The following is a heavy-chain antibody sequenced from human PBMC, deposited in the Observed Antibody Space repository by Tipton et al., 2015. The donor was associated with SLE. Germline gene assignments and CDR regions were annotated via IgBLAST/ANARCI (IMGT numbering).Heavy chain of an antibody. D-gene: IGHD3-22*01. V-gene: IGHV4-39*07. CDR1: RGSISSNKYY. CDR3: ARGDDSSGYYIDY. Sequence: TLSLTCTVSRGSISSNKYYWGWIRQPPGKGLEWIGSIFYSGSTYYNPSLKSRVTISVDTSKNQFSLKLNAVTAADTAVYYCARGDDSSGYYIDYWGQGTLVTVSS. CDR2: IFYSGST. J-gene: IGHJ4*02.